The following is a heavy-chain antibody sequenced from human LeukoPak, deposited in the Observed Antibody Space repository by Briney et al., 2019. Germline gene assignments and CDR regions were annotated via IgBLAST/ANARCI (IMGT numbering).Heavy chain of an antibody. Sequence: GGSLRLSCAASGFTFSNAWMSWVRQAPGKGLEWVSYISSSGSTIYYADSVKGRFTISRDNAKNSLYLQMNSLRAEDTAVYYCARDLIAAAARGGEYYYYYGMDVWGQGTTVTVSS. D-gene: IGHD6-13*01. V-gene: IGHV3-11*01. CDR1: GFTFSNAW. J-gene: IGHJ6*02. CDR2: ISSSGSTI. CDR3: ARDLIAAAARGGEYYYYYGMDV.